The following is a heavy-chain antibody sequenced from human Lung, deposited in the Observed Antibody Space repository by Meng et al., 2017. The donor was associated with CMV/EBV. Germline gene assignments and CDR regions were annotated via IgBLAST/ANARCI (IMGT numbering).Heavy chain of an antibody. Sequence: SXTXSLXCTASGGSVSSGSFYWSWIRQPPGEGLEWIGFVYYSGSTNYNPALKSRVTMSIDTSKNQFSLKLSSVTAADTAMYYCARVPQNIAAAGISAFDIWXQGTMVTVSS. J-gene: IGHJ3*02. CDR2: VYYSGST. CDR1: GGSVSSGSFY. V-gene: IGHV4-61*01. D-gene: IGHD6-13*01. CDR3: ARVPQNIAAAGISAFDI.